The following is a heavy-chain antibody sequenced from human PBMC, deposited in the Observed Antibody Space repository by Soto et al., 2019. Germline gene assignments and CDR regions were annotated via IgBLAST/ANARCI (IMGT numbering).Heavy chain of an antibody. V-gene: IGHV1-18*01. CDR3: ARQFGVNPHFDY. D-gene: IGHD2-8*01. Sequence: QVQLVQSGAEVKEPGASVKVSCMASGYSFTSYGLIWLRQAPGQRLEWMGWISPYNGNTNYAQKPQGRVTMTTDTSTNTAYMELSSLRSDDTAVYYCARQFGVNPHFDYWGQGTLVAVSS. CDR2: ISPYNGNT. CDR1: GYSFTSYG. J-gene: IGHJ4*02.